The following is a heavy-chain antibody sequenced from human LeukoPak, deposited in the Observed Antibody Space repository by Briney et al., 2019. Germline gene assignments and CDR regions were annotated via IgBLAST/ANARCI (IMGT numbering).Heavy chain of an antibody. CDR1: GYTFTGYY. CDR2: ISAYNGNT. V-gene: IGHV1-18*04. J-gene: IGHJ6*03. CDR3: AREVVSLWFGDTYYYYMDV. D-gene: IGHD3-10*01. Sequence: ASVKVSFKASGYTFTGYYMHWVRQAPGQGLEWMGWISAYNGNTNYAQKFQGRVIMTTETSTSTAYMELRSLRSDDTAVYYCAREVVSLWFGDTYYYYMDVWGKGTTVTVSS.